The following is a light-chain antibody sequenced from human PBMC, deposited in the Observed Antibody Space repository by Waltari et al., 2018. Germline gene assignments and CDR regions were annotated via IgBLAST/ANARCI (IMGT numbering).Light chain of an antibody. Sequence: DIQMTQSPSSLPASVGDRVTINCRASQDIRKDLGRYQQNTGKAPKRLIYDASTLHPVAPSRFTGSGSGTEFTLTISSLQPEDFATYYCLQHNSSPPTFGLGTKVEIK. CDR2: DAS. CDR3: LQHNSSPPT. V-gene: IGKV1-17*01. J-gene: IGKJ1*01. CDR1: QDIRKD.